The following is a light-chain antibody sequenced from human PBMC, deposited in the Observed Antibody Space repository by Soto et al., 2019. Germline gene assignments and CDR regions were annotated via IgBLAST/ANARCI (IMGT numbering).Light chain of an antibody. Sequence: QSVLTQPPSASGSPGQSVTISCTGTSSDVGAYNYVSWYQQHPGKAPKLMIYEVSKRPSGVPDRFSASKSGNTASLTVSGLQAEDEADYYCSSHGGSNNFYVFGTGTKFTVL. CDR2: EVS. J-gene: IGLJ1*01. V-gene: IGLV2-8*01. CDR3: SSHGGSNNFYV. CDR1: SSDVGAYNY.